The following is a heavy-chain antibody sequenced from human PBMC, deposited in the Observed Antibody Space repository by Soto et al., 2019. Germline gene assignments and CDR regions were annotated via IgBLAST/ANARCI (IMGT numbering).Heavy chain of an antibody. Sequence: ASVKVSCKASGYTFTSYAMHWVRQAPGQRLEWMGWINAGNGNTKYSQKFQGRVTITRDTSASTAYMELSSLRSEDTAVYYCARGPPGGIVVVLDHWGQGTLVTVSS. CDR3: ARGPPGGIVVVLDH. CDR1: GYTFTSYA. V-gene: IGHV1-3*01. D-gene: IGHD2-2*01. J-gene: IGHJ5*02. CDR2: INAGNGNT.